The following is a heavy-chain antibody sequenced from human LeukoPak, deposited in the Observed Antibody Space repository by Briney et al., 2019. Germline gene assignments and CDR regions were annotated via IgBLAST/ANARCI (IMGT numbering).Heavy chain of an antibody. V-gene: IGHV4-4*07. CDR2: IYSSGRT. CDR3: ARAPAGCGGTCSFDY. J-gene: IGHJ4*02. Sequence: SETLSLTCTVSGASMSNSFWSWIRQPAGKGLEWIGRIYSSGRTNYNPSLKSRVTLSIDTSNNQFSLKLTSVTAADTASYYCARAPAGCGGTCSFDYWGQGTLITVSS. D-gene: IGHD2-15*01. CDR1: GASMSNSF.